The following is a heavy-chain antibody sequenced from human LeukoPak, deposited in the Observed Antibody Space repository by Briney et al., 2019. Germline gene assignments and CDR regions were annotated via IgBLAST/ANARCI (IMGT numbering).Heavy chain of an antibody. V-gene: IGHV4-59*08. CDR1: GGSISSYY. J-gene: IGHJ4*02. CDR3: ARTGGGNGYFDY. Sequence: PSETLSLTCTVSGGSISSYYWSWIRQPPGKGLEWIGYMYYSGSTNYNPSLKSRVTISVDTSKNQFSLKLSSVTAADTALYYCARTGGGNGYFDYWGQGTLVTVSS. CDR2: MYYSGST. D-gene: IGHD4-23*01.